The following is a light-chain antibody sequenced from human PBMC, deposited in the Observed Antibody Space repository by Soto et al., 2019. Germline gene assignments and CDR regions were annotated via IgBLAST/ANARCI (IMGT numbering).Light chain of an antibody. CDR3: AAWDDRLNGVV. J-gene: IGLJ2*01. V-gene: IGLV1-44*01. CDR2: SNN. Sequence: QSVLTQPPSASGTPGQRVTISCSGSSSNIGSNTVNWYQQLPGTAPKLLIYSNNQRPSGVPDRFSGSKSGTSASLAISGLQYEDEADYSCAAWDDRLNGVVFGGGTQLTVL. CDR1: SSNIGSNT.